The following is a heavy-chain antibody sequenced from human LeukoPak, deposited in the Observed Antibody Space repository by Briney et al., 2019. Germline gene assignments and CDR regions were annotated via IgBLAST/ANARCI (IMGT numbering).Heavy chain of an antibody. V-gene: IGHV5-51*01. CDR1: GYSFTSYW. J-gene: IGHJ5*02. CDR2: IYPGDSDT. D-gene: IGHD3-10*01. Sequence: GESLKISCKGSGYSFTSYWIGWVRQMPGKGLEWMGIIYPGDSDTRYSPSFQGQVTISADKSISTAYLQWSSLKASDTAMYYCARSHKPQGYYYGSGSYYKAGWFDPWGQGTLVTVSS. CDR3: ARSHKPQGYYYGSGSYYKAGWFDP.